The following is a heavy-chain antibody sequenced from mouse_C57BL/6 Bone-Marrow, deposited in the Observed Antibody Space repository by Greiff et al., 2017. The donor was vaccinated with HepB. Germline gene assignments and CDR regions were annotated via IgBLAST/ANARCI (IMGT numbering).Heavy chain of an antibody. Sequence: VQLQQSGAELSRPGASVKLSCKASGYTFTSYGISWVKQRTGQGLEWIGEIYPRSGNTYYNEKFKGKATLTADKSSSTAYMELRSLTSEDSAVYFCARGGYYYGSSYDAMDYWGQGTSVTVSS. CDR1: GYTFTSYG. J-gene: IGHJ4*01. D-gene: IGHD1-1*01. CDR2: IYPRSGNT. V-gene: IGHV1-81*01. CDR3: ARGGYYYGSSYDAMDY.